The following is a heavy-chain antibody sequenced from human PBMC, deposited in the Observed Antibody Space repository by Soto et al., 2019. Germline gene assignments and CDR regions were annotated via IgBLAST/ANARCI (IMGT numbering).Heavy chain of an antibody. CDR3: ARGGYYYDSSAYYRPFDY. Sequence: QVQLVQSGADVQKPGASVKVSCKASGYTFTSYDINWVRQATGQGLECMGWMNPNSGNTGYAQKFQGRVTMTRSTSISTAYMELSSLRSEDTAVYYCARGGYYYDSSAYYRPFDYWGQGTLVTVSS. CDR2: MNPNSGNT. V-gene: IGHV1-8*01. CDR1: GYTFTSYD. D-gene: IGHD3-22*01. J-gene: IGHJ4*02.